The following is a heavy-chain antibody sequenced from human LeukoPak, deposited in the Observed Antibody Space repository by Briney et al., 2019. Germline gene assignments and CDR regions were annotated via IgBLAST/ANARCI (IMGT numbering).Heavy chain of an antibody. CDR1: GGSISSSSYY. CDR2: IYHSGST. D-gene: IGHD3-3*01. J-gene: IGHJ4*02. CDR3: ARDGLGFDTSGFSR. V-gene: IGHV4-39*07. Sequence: SETLSLTCPVSGGSISSSSYYWGWIRQAPGKGLEWIATIYHSGSTYYNPSLQSRVTISLDTSKNQFSLKLRSLTAADTAVYFCARDGLGFDTSGFSRWGQGTLVTVSS.